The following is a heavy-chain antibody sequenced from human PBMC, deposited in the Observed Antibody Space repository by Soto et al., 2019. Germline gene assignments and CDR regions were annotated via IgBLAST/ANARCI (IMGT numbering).Heavy chain of an antibody. CDR3: AGEEEDGAGGYYPLDY. V-gene: IGHV1-69*06. CDR1: GGTFSSYA. CDR2: IIPIFGTA. D-gene: IGHD3-10*01. J-gene: IGHJ4*02. Sequence: QVQLVQSGAEVKKPGSSVKVSCKASGGTFSSYAISWVRQAPGQGLEWMGGIIPIFGTAHYAQKFQGRVMNAADKLTTAASMGMGSLKSGNTALYYCAGEEEDGAGGYYPLDYWGQGTLVTVSS.